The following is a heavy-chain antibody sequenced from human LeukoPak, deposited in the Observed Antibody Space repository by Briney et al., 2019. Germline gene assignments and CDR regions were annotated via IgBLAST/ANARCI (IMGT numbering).Heavy chain of an antibody. CDR3: ARISVIRGLSSFDS. CDR1: GFTFSSYS. Sequence: GGSLRLSCAASGFTFSSYSMNWVRQAPGKGLEWVSYISSTSNTMYYADSVKGRFTISRDDAKTSLYLQMNSLTPEDTAVYYCARISVIRGLSSFDSWGQGTLVTVSS. D-gene: IGHD3-10*01. CDR2: ISSTSNTM. J-gene: IGHJ4*02. V-gene: IGHV3-48*04.